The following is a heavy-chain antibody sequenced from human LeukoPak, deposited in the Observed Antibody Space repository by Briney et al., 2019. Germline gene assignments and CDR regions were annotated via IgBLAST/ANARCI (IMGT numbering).Heavy chain of an antibody. Sequence: PGGSLRLSCAAPGFPFNYYNIHWVRQAPGKGLEWVAFMRNDGSEIHYADSVKGRFTISRDNSKSSLYLQMNSLRAEDTAVYYCAKWGSAMSIAAPVDYWGQGTLVTVSS. V-gene: IGHV3-30*02. CDR1: GFPFNYYN. J-gene: IGHJ4*02. D-gene: IGHD6-6*01. CDR3: AKWGSAMSIAAPVDY. CDR2: MRNDGSEI.